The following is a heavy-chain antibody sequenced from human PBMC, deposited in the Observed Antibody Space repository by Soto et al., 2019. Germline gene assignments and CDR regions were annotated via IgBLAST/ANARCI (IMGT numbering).Heavy chain of an antibody. CDR1: GFSFSRYN. CDR3: ARAFAGTSSSDY. Sequence: GGSRRLSWAASGFSFSRYNMIWVRQAPGGGLEWVSFISSGSNSIYYAASVQGRFTISRDNAKNSLFLQMNSLRAEDTGLYYCARAFAGTSSSDYWGQGTLVTVSS. D-gene: IGHD6-13*01. V-gene: IGHV3-21*01. CDR2: ISSGSNSI. J-gene: IGHJ4*02.